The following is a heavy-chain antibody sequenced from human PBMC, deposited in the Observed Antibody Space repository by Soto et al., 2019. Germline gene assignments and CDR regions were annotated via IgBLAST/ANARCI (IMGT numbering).Heavy chain of an antibody. Sequence: PSETLSLTCTISCGSISSGDYWSWIRQPPGKGLEWIGYIYHSGGTYYNPSLKSRVTMSVDTSQNQFSLKLSSVTAADTAVYYCARTKYYFDSTAYIFDCWGQGALVTVSS. V-gene: IGHV4-30-4*01. D-gene: IGHD3-22*01. CDR3: ARTKYYFDSTAYIFDC. J-gene: IGHJ4*02. CDR1: CGSISSGDY. CDR2: IYHSGGT.